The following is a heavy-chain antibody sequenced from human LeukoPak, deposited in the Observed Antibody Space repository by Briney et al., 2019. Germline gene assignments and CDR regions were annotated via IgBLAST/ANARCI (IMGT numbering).Heavy chain of an antibody. CDR2: ISGSGGTT. V-gene: IGHV3-23*01. J-gene: IGHJ4*02. CDR3: AKDGGYSYGVDY. D-gene: IGHD5-18*01. Sequence: GGSLRLSCAASGFTFSSFGMSWVRQAPGKGLEWVSAISGSGGTTYYADSVKGRFTISRDNSKNTLYLQMNSLRAEGTAVYYCAKDGGYSYGVDYWGQGTLVTVSS. CDR1: GFTFSSFG.